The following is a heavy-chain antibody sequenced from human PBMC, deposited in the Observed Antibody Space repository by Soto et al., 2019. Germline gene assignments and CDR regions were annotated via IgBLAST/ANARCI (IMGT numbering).Heavy chain of an antibody. CDR1: GYTFTSYG. V-gene: IGHV1-18*01. CDR3: ARDRAGGTADYYYYGMDV. Sequence: ASVTVSCKASGYTFTSYGIIWVRQAPGQGLEWMGWISAYNGNTNYAQKLQGRVTMTTDTSTSTAYMELRSLRSDDTAVYYCARDRAGGTADYYYYGMDVWGQGTTVTVSS. D-gene: IGHD2-15*01. CDR2: ISAYNGNT. J-gene: IGHJ6*02.